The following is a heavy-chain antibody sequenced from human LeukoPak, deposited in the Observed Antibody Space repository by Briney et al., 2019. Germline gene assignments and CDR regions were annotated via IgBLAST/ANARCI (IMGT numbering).Heavy chain of an antibody. J-gene: IGHJ4*02. V-gene: IGHV4-59*11. Sequence: PSETLSLTCTVSGGSISSHYWSWVRQPPGKGLEWIGYIYYSGSTKYNPSLKSRVTISVDTSENQFSLKLSPVTAADTAVYHCARVGGGQQLVASPLYYFDYWGQGTLVTVSS. D-gene: IGHD6-13*01. CDR2: IYYSGST. CDR1: GGSISSHY. CDR3: ARVGGGQQLVASPLYYFDY.